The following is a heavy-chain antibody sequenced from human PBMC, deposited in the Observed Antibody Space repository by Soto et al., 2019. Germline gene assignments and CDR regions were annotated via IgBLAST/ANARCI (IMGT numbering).Heavy chain of an antibody. V-gene: IGHV3-30-3*01. CDR2: ISYDGSNK. Sequence: PGGAQRLSCEASGFTFSSYAMHWVRQAPGKGLEGVAVISYDGSNKYYADSVKGRFTISRDNSKNTLYLQMNSLGAEDTAVYYCARDLARRSTKERWLQFGYYYGMDVWGQGTKVTVS. D-gene: IGHD5-12*01. CDR3: ARDLARRSTKERWLQFGYYYGMDV. J-gene: IGHJ6*02. CDR1: GFTFSSYA.